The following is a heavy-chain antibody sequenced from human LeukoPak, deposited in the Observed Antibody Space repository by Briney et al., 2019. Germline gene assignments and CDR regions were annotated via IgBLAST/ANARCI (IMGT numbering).Heavy chain of an antibody. V-gene: IGHV4-59*01. CDR3: ARVWFGELSFWFDP. Sequence: SETLSLTCTVSGGSISSYYWSWIRQPPGKGLEWIGYIYYSGSTNYNPPLKSRVTISVDTSKNQFSLKLSSVTAADTAVYYCARVWFGELSFWFDPWGQGTLVTVSS. CDR2: IYYSGST. J-gene: IGHJ5*02. CDR1: GGSISSYY. D-gene: IGHD3-10*01.